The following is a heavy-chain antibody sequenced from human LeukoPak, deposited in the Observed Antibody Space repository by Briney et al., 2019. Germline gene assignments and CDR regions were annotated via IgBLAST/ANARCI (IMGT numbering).Heavy chain of an antibody. CDR2: INSDGRSP. CDR3: ARSTSTFWPYYGMDV. CDR1: GFTFSSYW. Sequence: GGSLRLSCAASGFTFSSYWMHWVRQAPGKGLVWVSHINSDGRSPSYADSVKGRFTIPRDNAKNSLYLQMNSLRAEDTAVYYCARSTSTFWPYYGMDVWGQGTTVTVSS. V-gene: IGHV3-74*01. D-gene: IGHD5/OR15-5a*01. J-gene: IGHJ6*02.